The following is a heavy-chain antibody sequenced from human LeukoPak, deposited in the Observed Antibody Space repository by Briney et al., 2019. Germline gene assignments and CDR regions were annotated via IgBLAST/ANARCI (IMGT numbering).Heavy chain of an antibody. J-gene: IGHJ4*02. D-gene: IGHD1-1*01. V-gene: IGHV4-39*01. CDR3: ARRPTTYFEF. Sequence: SETLSLTCTVSGDSISSSSYSWDRIRQPPGMGLEWIGTIYYSGSTYYNPSLKSRVTISRDTSKNQFSLKLSSVTAADTAVYYCARRPTTYFEFWGQGILVTVAS. CDR1: GDSISSSSYS. CDR2: IYYSGST.